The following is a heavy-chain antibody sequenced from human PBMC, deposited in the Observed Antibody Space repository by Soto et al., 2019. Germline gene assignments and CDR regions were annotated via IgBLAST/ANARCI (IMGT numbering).Heavy chain of an antibody. CDR1: GFTFNNFA. D-gene: IGHD6-6*01. V-gene: IGHV3-23*01. CDR2: ISGTGGST. Sequence: EVQLLESGGALVRPGGSLRLSCAASGFTFNNFAMNWVRQVPGKGLEWVAAISGTGGSTFYLDSLGGRFTISRDNSKNILLLQMKSLKAGDTAVYYCAKTSSASERDSPGWWGQGTLVTVSS. CDR3: AKTSSASERDSPGW. J-gene: IGHJ4*02.